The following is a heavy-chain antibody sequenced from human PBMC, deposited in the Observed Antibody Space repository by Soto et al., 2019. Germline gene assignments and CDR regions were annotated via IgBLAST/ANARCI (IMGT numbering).Heavy chain of an antibody. CDR1: GGSISSGGYY. CDR3: ARTPLL. Sequence: QVQLQESGPGLVKPSQTLSLTCTVSGGSISSGGYYWSWIRQHPGKGLEWIGYIYYSGSTYYNYYXPSXKXRVTISVDTSKNQFSLKLSSVTAADTAVYYCARTPLLWGQGTLVTVSS. V-gene: IGHV4-31*03. D-gene: IGHD1-26*01. CDR2: IYYSGST. J-gene: IGHJ4*02.